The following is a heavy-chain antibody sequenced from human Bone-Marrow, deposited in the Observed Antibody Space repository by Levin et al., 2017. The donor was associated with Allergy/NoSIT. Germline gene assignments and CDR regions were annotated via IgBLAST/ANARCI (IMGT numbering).Heavy chain of an antibody. V-gene: IGHV4-59*08. CDR2: IYYLGNT. CDR1: GGAITSHY. Sequence: KTSETLSLTCTVSGGAITSHYWSWIRQPPGKGLEWIGYIYYLGNTNYSPSLESRVTISKDTSKNQFSLKLTSVTAADTAVYYCARSNFYGMDVWGQGTTVTVSS. J-gene: IGHJ6*02. CDR3: ARSNFYGMDV.